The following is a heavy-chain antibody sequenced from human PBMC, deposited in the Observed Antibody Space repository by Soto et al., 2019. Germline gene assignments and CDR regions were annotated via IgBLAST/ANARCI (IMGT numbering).Heavy chain of an antibody. Sequence: GGSLKLSCEITCLRIDDYAMHWVRQIPGQGLEWVSGIFWNSGGTGYADSVKGRFAISRDHAKNYLYLQMNSLRGEDTALYFCVKETEPGGADVWGQGTTVTVSS. J-gene: IGHJ6*02. D-gene: IGHD1-1*01. CDR3: VKETEPGGADV. V-gene: IGHV3-9*01. CDR1: CLRIDDYA. CDR2: IFWNSGGT.